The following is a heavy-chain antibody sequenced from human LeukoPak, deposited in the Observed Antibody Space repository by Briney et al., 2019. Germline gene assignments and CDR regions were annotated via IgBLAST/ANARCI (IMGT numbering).Heavy chain of an antibody. D-gene: IGHD3-10*01. Sequence: GGSLRLSCAASGFTFSSYGMHWVRQAPGKGLEWVAFIRYDGSNKYYADSVKGRFTISRDNSKNTLYLQMNSLRAEDTAVYYCAKGQVWFGESYDAFDIWGQGTMVTVSS. CDR1: GFTFSSYG. CDR2: IRYDGSNK. J-gene: IGHJ3*02. V-gene: IGHV3-30*02. CDR3: AKGQVWFGESYDAFDI.